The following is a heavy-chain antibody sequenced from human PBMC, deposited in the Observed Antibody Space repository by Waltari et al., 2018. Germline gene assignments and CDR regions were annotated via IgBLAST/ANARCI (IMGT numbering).Heavy chain of an antibody. J-gene: IGHJ4*02. V-gene: IGHV1-3*03. D-gene: IGHD2-15*01. CDR3: ARGVVVVAATD. Sequence: QVQLVQSGAEVKKPGASVKVSCKASGYIFTTYALHLVRQAPGQRREWMGRINAGNGNTKYSQEFQDRVTITRDTSANTTYMELSSLRSEDTAVYYCARGVVVVAATDWGQGTLVTVSS. CDR2: INAGNGNT. CDR1: GYIFTTYA.